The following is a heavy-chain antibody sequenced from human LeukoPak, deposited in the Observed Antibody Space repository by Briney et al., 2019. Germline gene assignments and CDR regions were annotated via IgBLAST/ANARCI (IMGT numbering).Heavy chain of an antibody. D-gene: IGHD3-10*01. Sequence: GGSLRLSCEASGFTFHNYAMAWVRQAPGKGLEYVSSIGASGDNIYYGGSVKGRFTISRDNSKNTLFLQMNSLRAEDTALYYCATQSPDYSIGPSYGSNIWGQGTKVTVSS. CDR3: ATQSPDYSIGPSYGSNI. V-gene: IGHV3-23*01. CDR2: IGASGDNI. J-gene: IGHJ3*02. CDR1: GFTFHNYA.